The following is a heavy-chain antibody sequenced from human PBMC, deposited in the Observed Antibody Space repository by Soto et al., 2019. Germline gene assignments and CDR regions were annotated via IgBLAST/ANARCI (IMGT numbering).Heavy chain of an antibody. D-gene: IGHD2-21*01. V-gene: IGHV3-23*01. CDR1: GFSFSSYA. CDR2: ISGRGGRA. Sequence: GGSLRLSCAASGFSFSSYALNWVRQAPGKGLEWVSTISGRGGRAYYADSVKGRFTISRDNSKNALYLQLDSLRAEDTAVYYCARDKGQGAGGGASDLDDWGQGTTVTVSS. J-gene: IGHJ6*02. CDR3: ARDKGQGAGGGASDLDD.